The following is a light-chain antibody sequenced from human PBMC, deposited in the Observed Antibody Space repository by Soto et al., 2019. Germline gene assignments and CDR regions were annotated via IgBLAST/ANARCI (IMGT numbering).Light chain of an antibody. V-gene: IGLV2-14*01. Sequence: QSVLTQPGSVSGSPGQSITISCTGTSSDVGGYNYVSWYQQHPGEAPKLLIYDVSNRPSGVSNRFSGPKSGNTASLTISGLQAEDEADYYCSSYRSSSTVYVFGTGTKVTVL. J-gene: IGLJ1*01. CDR1: SSDVGGYNY. CDR3: SSYRSSSTVYV. CDR2: DVS.